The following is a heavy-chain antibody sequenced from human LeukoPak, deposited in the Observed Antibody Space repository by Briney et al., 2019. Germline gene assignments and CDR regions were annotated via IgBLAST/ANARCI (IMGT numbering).Heavy chain of an antibody. CDR1: GYAFSGDW. CDR2: INNDGSST. J-gene: IGHJ4*02. Sequence: GGSLRLSCKGSGYAFSGDWMHWVRQAPGKGLVWASRINNDGSSTGYADSVTGRFTISRDNAKNTLFLQMSSPRAEDTAVYYCASFNPISLSDYWGQGTLVTVSS. CDR3: ASFNPISLSDY. D-gene: IGHD1-14*01. V-gene: IGHV3-74*01.